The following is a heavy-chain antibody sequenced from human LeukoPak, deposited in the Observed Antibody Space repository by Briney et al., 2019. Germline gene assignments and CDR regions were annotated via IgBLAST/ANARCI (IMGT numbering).Heavy chain of an antibody. D-gene: IGHD3-3*01. CDR2: INPSGGST. V-gene: IGHV1-46*01. Sequence: ASVKVSCKASGYTFTSYYMHWVRQAPGQGLEWMGIINPSGGSTSYAQKFQGRVTMTRDTSTSTVYMELSSLRSEDTAVYYCARDGSTDYDFWSGYYGNWFDPWGQGTLVTVSS. J-gene: IGHJ5*02. CDR1: GYTFTSYY. CDR3: ARDGSTDYDFWSGYYGNWFDP.